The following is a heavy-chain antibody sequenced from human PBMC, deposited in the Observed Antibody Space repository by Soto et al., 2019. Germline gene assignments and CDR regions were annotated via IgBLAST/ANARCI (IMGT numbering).Heavy chain of an antibody. CDR1: GYSFPNHE. Sequence: SVKVSCKASGYSFPNHEINWVRQAPGQGLEWMGRIIPILGIANYAQKFQGRVTMTTDTSTSTAYMELRSLRSDDTAVYYCARDLGQQLVDYWGQGTLVTVSS. CDR3: ARDLGQQLVDY. D-gene: IGHD6-13*01. CDR2: IIPILGIA. V-gene: IGHV1-69*04. J-gene: IGHJ4*02.